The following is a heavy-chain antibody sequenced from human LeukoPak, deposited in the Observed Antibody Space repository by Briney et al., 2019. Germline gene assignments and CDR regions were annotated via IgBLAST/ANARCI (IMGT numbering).Heavy chain of an antibody. D-gene: IGHD3-22*01. CDR2: INPNSGGT. Sequence: GASVKVSCKASGYTFTGYYMHWVRQAPGQGLEWLGRINPNSGGTNYAQKFQGRVTMTRDTSISTAYMELSRLRSDDTAVYYCARLRYDSSGYYNWGQGTLVTVSS. CDR3: ARLRYDSSGYYN. CDR1: GYTFTGYY. J-gene: IGHJ4*02. V-gene: IGHV1-2*06.